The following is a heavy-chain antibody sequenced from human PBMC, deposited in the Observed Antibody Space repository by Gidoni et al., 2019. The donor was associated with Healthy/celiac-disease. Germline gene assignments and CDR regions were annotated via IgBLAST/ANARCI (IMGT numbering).Heavy chain of an antibody. Sequence: EVQLVESGGGLVQPGRSLRLSCTASGFTFGDYAMSWFRRAPGKGLEWVGFIRSKAYGGTTEYAASSIGRFTISRDDSKSIAYLQMNSLKTEDTAVYYCTRDSGYCSSTSCILLGRYYFDYWGQGTLVTVSS. D-gene: IGHD2-2*03. J-gene: IGHJ4*02. CDR2: IRSKAYGGTT. V-gene: IGHV3-49*03. CDR3: TRDSGYCSSTSCILLGRYYFDY. CDR1: GFTFGDYA.